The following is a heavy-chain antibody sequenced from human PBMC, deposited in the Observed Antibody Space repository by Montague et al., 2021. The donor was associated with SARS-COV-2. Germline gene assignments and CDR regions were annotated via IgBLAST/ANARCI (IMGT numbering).Heavy chain of an antibody. CDR1: GDSISSSSYY. CDR3: VRVTPPRSAWPYYMDV. D-gene: IGHD4-11*01. CDR2: INNRGNT. Sequence: SETLSLTCTVSGDSISSSSYYWGWIRQPPGKGLEWIGSINNRGNTYNNPSLRSRVSISVDTSKNQFSLNVRSVTAADTGLFYCVRVTPPRSAWPYYMDVWGKGTTVTV. J-gene: IGHJ6*03. V-gene: IGHV4-39*01.